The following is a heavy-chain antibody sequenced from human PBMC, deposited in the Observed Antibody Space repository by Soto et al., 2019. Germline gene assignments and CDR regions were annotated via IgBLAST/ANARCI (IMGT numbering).Heavy chain of an antibody. V-gene: IGHV4-34*01. CDR2: INHSGST. D-gene: IGHD6-19*01. CDR1: GGSFSGYY. CDR3: ARDRSIAMAGIFWFDP. Sequence: SETLSLTCAVYGGSFSGYYWSWIRQPPWKGLEWIGEINHSGSTNYNPSLKSRVTISVDTSKNQFSLKLSSVTAADTAVYYCARDRSIAMAGIFWFDPWGQGTLVTVSS. J-gene: IGHJ5*02.